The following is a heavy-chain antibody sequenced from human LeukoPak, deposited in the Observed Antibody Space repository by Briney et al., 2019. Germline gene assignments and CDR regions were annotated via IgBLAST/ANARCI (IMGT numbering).Heavy chain of an antibody. CDR2: TKQDGGEK. CDR3: ARRSSASDY. V-gene: IGHV3-7*01. Sequence: GGSLRLSCAASGFTFSSYWMSWVRQAPGKGLEGVANTKQDGGEKYYVDSVKGRFTISRDNDKNSLYLQMNSLRAEDTAVYYCARRSSASDYWGQGTLVTVSS. D-gene: IGHD2-15*01. CDR1: GFTFSSYW. J-gene: IGHJ4*02.